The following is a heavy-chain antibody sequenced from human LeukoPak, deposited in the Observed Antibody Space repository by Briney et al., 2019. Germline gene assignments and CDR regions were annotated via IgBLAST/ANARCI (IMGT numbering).Heavy chain of an antibody. CDR3: ARTGITGTTADY. V-gene: IGHV4-61*05. D-gene: IGHD1-7*01. J-gene: IGHJ4*02. Sequence: PSETLSLTCTVSGGSISSSSHYWGWIRQPPGKGLQWIGYIYSSGNTNCNPSLRGRVTISVDTSKNQFSLKLSSVTAADAAVYYCARTGITGTTADYWGQGTLVTVSS. CDR2: IYSSGNT. CDR1: GGSISSSSHY.